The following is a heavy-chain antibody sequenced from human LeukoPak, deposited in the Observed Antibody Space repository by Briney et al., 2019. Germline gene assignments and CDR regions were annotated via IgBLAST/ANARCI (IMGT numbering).Heavy chain of an antibody. J-gene: IGHJ4*02. Sequence: PSETLSLTCTVSGGSLSNYYWNWIRQPPGRGLEWVGYTFYSGSTNYNPSLKRRVTMSLDTSKNQFSLKLSSVTAADTAVYYCARRNAIVGYYFDYWGQGTLVTVSS. CDR1: GGSLSNYY. D-gene: IGHD2-15*01. CDR3: ARRNAIVGYYFDY. CDR2: TFYSGST. V-gene: IGHV4-59*01.